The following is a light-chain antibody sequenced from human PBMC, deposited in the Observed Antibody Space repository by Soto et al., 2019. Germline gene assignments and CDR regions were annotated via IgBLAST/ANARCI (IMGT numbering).Light chain of an antibody. J-gene: IGLJ1*01. Sequence: QSALTQPASVSGSPGQSITISCTGTSSDVGGYNYVSWYQQHPGKAPKLMISEVSNRPSGVSNRFSGSKSGNTASLTISGLQADDEADYYCSSYTSSSTLFVFGTGTKVTVL. V-gene: IGLV2-14*01. CDR1: SSDVGGYNY. CDR3: SSYTSSSTLFV. CDR2: EVS.